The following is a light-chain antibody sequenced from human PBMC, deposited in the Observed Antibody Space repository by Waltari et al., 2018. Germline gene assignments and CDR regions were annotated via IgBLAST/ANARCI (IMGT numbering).Light chain of an antibody. CDR2: GAS. J-gene: IGKJ4*01. V-gene: IGKV3-15*01. CDR3: QQYSKWPLT. CDR1: QTISSS. Sequence: EIVMTQSLATLSVSPGDRATLSCRASQTISSSLAWYQQKPGLAPRLLIYGASTRAAGIPARFSGSGSGTEFTLTITSLQSEDFAFYSCQQYSKWPLTFGGGTKVEIK.